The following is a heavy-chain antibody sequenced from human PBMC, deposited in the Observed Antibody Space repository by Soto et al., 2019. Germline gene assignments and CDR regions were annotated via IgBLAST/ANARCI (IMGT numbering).Heavy chain of an antibody. CDR3: AKDRGLSFSFYGLDV. V-gene: IGHV3-21*01. D-gene: IGHD3-16*02. J-gene: IGHJ6*02. Sequence: GGSLRLSCAVSGFTFSSYSMNWVRQAPGKGLEWVSSISSSSSYIYYADSVKGRFTISRDNSNNTAYLEMNSLRPEDTAVYYCAKDRGLSFSFYGLDVWGQGTPVTVSS. CDR2: ISSSSSYI. CDR1: GFTFSSYS.